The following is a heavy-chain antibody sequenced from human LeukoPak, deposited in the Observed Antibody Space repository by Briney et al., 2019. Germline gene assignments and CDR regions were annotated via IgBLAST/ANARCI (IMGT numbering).Heavy chain of an antibody. CDR2: IKQDGSET. V-gene: IGHV3-7*01. D-gene: IGHD2-8*01. J-gene: IGHJ4*02. CDR3: ARKGGTRGPLNY. CDR1: GFTFSNYW. Sequence: PGESLRLSCAASGFTFSNYWMSWVRPAPGKGLEWVANIKQDGSETYYVDSVKGRFTISRGNAKNSLFLQMNSLTAEDTAVYYCARKGGTRGPLNYWGQGTLVTVSS.